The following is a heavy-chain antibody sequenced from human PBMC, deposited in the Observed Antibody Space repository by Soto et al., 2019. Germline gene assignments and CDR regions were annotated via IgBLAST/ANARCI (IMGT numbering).Heavy chain of an antibody. D-gene: IGHD3-3*01. Sequence: EVQLLESGGGLVQPGGSLRLSCAASRFTFSSYAMSWVRQAPGKGLEWVSAISGSGGSTYYADSVKGRFTISRDNSKNTLYLQMNSLRAEDTAVYYCAKIPITIFGVVIIPYYYYMDVWGKGTTVTVSS. CDR3: AKIPITIFGVVIIPYYYYMDV. J-gene: IGHJ6*03. V-gene: IGHV3-23*01. CDR2: ISGSGGST. CDR1: RFTFSSYA.